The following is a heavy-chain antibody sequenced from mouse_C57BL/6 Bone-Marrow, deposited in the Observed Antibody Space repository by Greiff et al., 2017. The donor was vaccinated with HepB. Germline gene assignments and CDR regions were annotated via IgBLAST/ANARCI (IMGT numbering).Heavy chain of an antibody. CDR3: ARGTYYSNYWYFDV. Sequence: ESGPGLVKPSQSLSLTCSVTGYSITSGYYWNWIRQFPGNKLEWMGYISYDGSNNYNPFLKNRISITRDTSKNQFFLKLNSVTTEDTATYYCARGTYYSNYWYFDVWGTGTTVTVSS. V-gene: IGHV3-6*01. D-gene: IGHD2-5*01. CDR2: ISYDGSN. CDR1: GYSITSGYY. J-gene: IGHJ1*03.